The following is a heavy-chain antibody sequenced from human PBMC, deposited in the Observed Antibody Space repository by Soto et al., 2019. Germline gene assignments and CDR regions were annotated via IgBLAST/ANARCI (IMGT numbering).Heavy chain of an antibody. CDR1: GGSFSGYY. CDR2: INHSGST. V-gene: IGHV4-34*01. Sequence: QVQLQQWGAGLLKPSETLSLTCAVYGGSFSGYYWSWIRQPPGKGLEWIGEINHSGSTNYNPSLKSRVTMSVDTSKNQFSLKLSSVTAADTAVYYCARDHSLIAAPGVDIWGQGTMVTVSS. J-gene: IGHJ3*02. CDR3: ARDHSLIAAPGVDI. D-gene: IGHD6-13*01.